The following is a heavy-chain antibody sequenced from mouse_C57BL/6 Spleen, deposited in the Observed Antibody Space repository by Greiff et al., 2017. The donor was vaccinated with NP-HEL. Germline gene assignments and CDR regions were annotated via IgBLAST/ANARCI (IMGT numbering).Heavy chain of an antibody. CDR3: ARETGFFDY. V-gene: IGHV1-26*01. D-gene: IGHD2-2*01. Sequence: DVKLQESGPELVKPGASVKISCKASGYTFTDYYMNWVKQSHGKSLEWIGDINPNNGGTSYNQKFKGKATLTVDKSSSTAYMELRSLTSEDSAVYYCARETGFFDYWGQGTTLTVSA. CDR2: INPNNGGT. J-gene: IGHJ2*01. CDR1: GYTFTDYY.